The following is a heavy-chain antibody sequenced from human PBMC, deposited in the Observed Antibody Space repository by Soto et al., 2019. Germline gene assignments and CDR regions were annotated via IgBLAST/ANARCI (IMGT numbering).Heavy chain of an antibody. CDR1: GYSFTSYW. CDR3: AIDDSSAFYYYGMDV. CDR2: IDPSDSYT. J-gene: IGHJ6*02. V-gene: IGHV5-10-1*01. D-gene: IGHD3-22*01. Sequence: PGESLKISCKGSGYSFTSYWISWVRQMPGKGLEWMGRIDPSDSYTNYSPSFQGHVTISADKSISTAYLQWSSLKASDTAMYYCAIDDSSAFYYYGMDVWGQGTTVTVSS.